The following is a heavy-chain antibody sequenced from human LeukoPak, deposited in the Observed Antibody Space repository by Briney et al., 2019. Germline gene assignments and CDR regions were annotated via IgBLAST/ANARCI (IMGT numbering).Heavy chain of an antibody. J-gene: IGHJ6*02. V-gene: IGHV3-21*01. CDR2: ISSSSTYI. D-gene: IGHD3-3*01. CDR1: GFTLRSYS. CDR3: ARPHPRTVFGVFSYYYGMDV. Sequence: GGSLRLSCAASGFTLRSYSMNWVRQAPGTGLEWFSSISSSSTYIYYADSVKGRFIISRDNAKNSLYLQMNGLRAEDTAVYYCARPHPRTVFGVFSYYYGMDVWGQGTTVTVSS.